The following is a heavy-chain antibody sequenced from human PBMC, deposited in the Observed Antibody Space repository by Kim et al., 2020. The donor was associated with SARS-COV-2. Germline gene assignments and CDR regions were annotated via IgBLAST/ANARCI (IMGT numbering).Heavy chain of an antibody. J-gene: IGHJ4*02. CDR1: GFTFSSYS. V-gene: IGHV3-21*01. D-gene: IGHD6-13*01. Sequence: GGSLRLSCAASGFTFSSYSMNWVRQAPGKGLEWVSSISSSSSYIYYADSVKGRFTISRDNAKNSLYLQMNSLRAEDTAVYYCARGGIAAGFDYWGQGTLVTVSS. CDR3: ARGGIAAGFDY. CDR2: ISSSSSYI.